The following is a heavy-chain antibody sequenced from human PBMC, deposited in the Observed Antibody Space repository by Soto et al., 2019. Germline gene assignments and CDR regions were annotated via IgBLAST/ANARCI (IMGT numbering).Heavy chain of an antibody. D-gene: IGHD6-13*01. CDR1: GYSFTTYW. CDR2: IYPGVSDT. J-gene: IGHJ6*02. Sequence: GESLKISCKGSGYSFTTYWIGWVRQMPGKGLEGMVIIYPGVSDTRYSPSFQGQVTISADKSINTTYLQWSSLKASDTAIYYCARQASAGKNYYAMDVWGQGTTVTVSS. CDR3: ARQASAGKNYYAMDV. V-gene: IGHV5-51*01.